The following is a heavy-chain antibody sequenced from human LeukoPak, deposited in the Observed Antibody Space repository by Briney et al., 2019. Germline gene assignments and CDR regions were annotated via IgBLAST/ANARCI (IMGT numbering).Heavy chain of an antibody. V-gene: IGHV7-4-1*02. CDR1: GYTFTSYD. CDR2: INTNTGNP. D-gene: IGHD6-19*01. J-gene: IGHJ4*02. Sequence: ASVKVSCKASGYTFTSYDINWVRQAPGQGLEWMGWINTNTGNPTYAQGFTGRFVFSLETSVSTAYLQISSPKAEDTAIYYCARVDSSGYWALDYWGQGTLVTVSS. CDR3: ARVDSSGYWALDY.